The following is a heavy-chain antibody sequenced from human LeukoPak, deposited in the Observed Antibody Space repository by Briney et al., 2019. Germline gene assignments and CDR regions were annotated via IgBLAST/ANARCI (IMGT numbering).Heavy chain of an antibody. J-gene: IGHJ4*02. D-gene: IGHD5-24*01. V-gene: IGHV1-2*02. Sequence: ASVKVSCKASGYTFTSYAMNWVRQAPGQGLEWMGWINPNSGGTNYAQKFQGRVTMTRDTSISTAYMELSRLRSDDTAVYYCARGLSVEMATPFDYWGQGTLVTVSS. CDR2: INPNSGGT. CDR3: ARGLSVEMATPFDY. CDR1: GYTFTSYA.